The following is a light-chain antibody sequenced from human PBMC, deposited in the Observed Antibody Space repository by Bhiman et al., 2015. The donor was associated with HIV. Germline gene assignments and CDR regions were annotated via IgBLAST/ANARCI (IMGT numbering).Light chain of an antibody. Sequence: SYELTQPPSVSVSPGQTASITCSGDKLGDKYVCWYQQKPGQSPVLVMYQDNKRPSGIPERFSGSNSGTSASLAISGLQSEDEADYYCAAWDDSSLVFGGGTKLTVL. V-gene: IGLV3-1*01. CDR2: QDN. CDR3: AAWDDSSLV. J-gene: IGLJ3*02. CDR1: KLGDKY.